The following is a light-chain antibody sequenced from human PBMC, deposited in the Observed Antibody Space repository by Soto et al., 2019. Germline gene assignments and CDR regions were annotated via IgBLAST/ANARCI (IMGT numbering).Light chain of an antibody. Sequence: QSVLTQPPSVSAAPGQRVTISCSGWTSNIGYNYVSWYQQLPGRAPKVLIYDNDKRPSGIPDRFSGSKSGTSATLGITGLQTGDEADYYCGTWDSGLSAVVFGGGTKLTVL. CDR3: GTWDSGLSAVV. CDR1: TSNIGYNY. J-gene: IGLJ2*01. V-gene: IGLV1-51*01. CDR2: DND.